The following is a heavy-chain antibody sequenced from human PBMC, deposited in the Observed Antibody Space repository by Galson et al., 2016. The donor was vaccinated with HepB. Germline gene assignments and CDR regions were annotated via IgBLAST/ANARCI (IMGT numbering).Heavy chain of an antibody. D-gene: IGHD5-18*01. CDR2: IYYSGST. Sequence: ETLSLTCTVSGGSVSSGSYYWSWIRQPPGKGLEWIGYIYYSGSTNYNASLKSRVTSAVDTSKNQSSLKLNSVPAADTAAYYCARDPGRVGYSYGYCGGDYYYGMDVWGQGTTVTVSS. J-gene: IGHJ6*02. V-gene: IGHV4-61*01. CDR3: ARDPGRVGYSYGYCGGDYYYGMDV. CDR1: GGSVSSGSYY.